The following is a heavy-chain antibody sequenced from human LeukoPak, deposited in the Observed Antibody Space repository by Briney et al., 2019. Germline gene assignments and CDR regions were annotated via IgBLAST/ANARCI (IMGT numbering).Heavy chain of an antibody. V-gene: IGHV3-48*04. CDR1: GFTFSSYS. CDR2: ISNSGSTK. J-gene: IGHJ4*02. CDR3: AAVIDY. Sequence: GGSLRLSCAASGFTFSSYSMNWVRQAPGKGLEWISYISNSGSTKYYADSVKGRFTISRDNAKNSVFLQMNSLRAEDTAVYYCAAVIDYWGQGTLVTVSS.